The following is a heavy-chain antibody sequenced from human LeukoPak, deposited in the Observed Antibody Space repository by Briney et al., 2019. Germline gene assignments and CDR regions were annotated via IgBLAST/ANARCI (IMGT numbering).Heavy chain of an antibody. J-gene: IGHJ4*02. D-gene: IGHD5-12*01. V-gene: IGHV3-74*01. CDR3: ARGGAGYFFDF. Sequence: TGGSLRLSCTSSTFALGSDWMHWVRQVPGGGLVWVARTRSDGHGTNYAESVKGRFTIYRDNAKNSLYLQMNSLRVEDTAVYYCARGGAGYFFDFWGQGTLVTVSS. CDR2: TRSDGHGT. CDR1: TFALGSDW.